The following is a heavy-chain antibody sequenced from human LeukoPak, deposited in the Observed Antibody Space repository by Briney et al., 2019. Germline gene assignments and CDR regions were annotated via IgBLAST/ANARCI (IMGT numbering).Heavy chain of an antibody. J-gene: IGHJ4*02. D-gene: IGHD3-10*01. V-gene: IGHV3-23*01. Sequence: EGSLRLSCAASGFTFSSYAMSWVRQAPGKGLEWVSAISGSGGSTYYADSVKGRFTISRDNSKNTLYLQMNSLRAEDTAVYYCAKVGRGQFYFDYWGQGTLVTVSS. CDR1: GFTFSSYA. CDR3: AKVGRGQFYFDY. CDR2: ISGSGGST.